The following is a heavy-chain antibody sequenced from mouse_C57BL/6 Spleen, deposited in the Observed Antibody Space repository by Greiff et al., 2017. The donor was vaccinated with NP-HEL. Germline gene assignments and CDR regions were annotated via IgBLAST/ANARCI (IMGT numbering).Heavy chain of an antibody. D-gene: IGHD1-1*01. J-gene: IGHJ2*01. CDR2: INPGSGGT. V-gene: IGHV1-54*01. Sequence: VQLQQSGAELVRPGTSVKVSCKASGYAFTNYLIEWVKQRPGQGLEWIGVINPGSGGTNYNEKFKGKATLTADKSSSTAYMQLSSLTSEDSAVYFCARGDYYGSSFDYWGQGTILTVSS. CDR3: ARGDYYGSSFDY. CDR1: GYAFTNYL.